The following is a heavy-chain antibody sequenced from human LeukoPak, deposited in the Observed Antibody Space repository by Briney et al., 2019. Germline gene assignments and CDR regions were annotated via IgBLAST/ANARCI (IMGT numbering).Heavy chain of an antibody. CDR2: MHTSGRT. D-gene: IGHD3-16*01. CDR1: GGSISSGSYD. J-gene: IGHJ3*02. CDR3: ARGVDHRGGFDI. Sequence: SETLSVTCTVLGGSISSGSYDWSWIRQPSGKGLQWVGRMHTSGRTNYNPSLSSRVTVSVDPSNNQFSLRLTSATAADTAVYYCARGVDHRGGFDIWGQGTMVTVSS. V-gene: IGHV4-61*02.